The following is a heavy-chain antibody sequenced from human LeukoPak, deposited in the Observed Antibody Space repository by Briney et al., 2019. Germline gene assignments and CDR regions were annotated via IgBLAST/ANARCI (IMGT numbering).Heavy chain of an antibody. D-gene: IGHD3-10*01. V-gene: IGHV4-59*01. CDR3: ARANYRSGTYYVVDFDP. Sequence: PSETLSLTCNVPSDSIRNYYWHWIRQCPGKGLKRIGYIYNSGNTNYNPSVKSRVSMSIDTSKNQFSLKLNYVTAADTAVYFCARANYRSGTYYVVDFDPWGQGTLVTVSS. J-gene: IGHJ5*02. CDR2: IYNSGNT. CDR1: SDSIRNYY.